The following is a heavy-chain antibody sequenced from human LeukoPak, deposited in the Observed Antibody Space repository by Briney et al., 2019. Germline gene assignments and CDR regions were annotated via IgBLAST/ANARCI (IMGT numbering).Heavy chain of an antibody. D-gene: IGHD6-19*01. J-gene: IGHJ4*02. Sequence: PGGSLRLSCAASGFTFHDYSMHWVRQAPGKGLEWVSGISWHSGSIGYADSVKGRFTISRDNAKNSLYLQMNSLRAEDMAVYYCARDLGSGWPGYWGQGTLVTVSS. CDR2: ISWHSGSI. V-gene: IGHV3-9*03. CDR1: GFTFHDYS. CDR3: ARDLGSGWPGY.